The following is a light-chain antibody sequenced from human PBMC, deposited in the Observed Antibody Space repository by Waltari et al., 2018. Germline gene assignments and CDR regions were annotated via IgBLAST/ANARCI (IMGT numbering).Light chain of an antibody. V-gene: IGLV2-23*01. Sequence: QSALTQPASVSGSPGQSLTISCTGTSRDGGNYNLVSWYQQYPGKAPKVMIYDDNRRPSGVSDRFSGSKSGNTASLTISGVQAEDEADYYCCSYAGSYTWVFGGGTKLTVL. CDR3: CSYAGSYTWV. CDR1: SRDGGNYNL. CDR2: DDN. J-gene: IGLJ3*02.